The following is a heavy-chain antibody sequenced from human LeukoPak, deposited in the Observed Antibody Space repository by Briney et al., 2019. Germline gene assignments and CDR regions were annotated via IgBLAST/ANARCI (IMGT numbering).Heavy chain of an antibody. J-gene: IGHJ4*02. CDR3: ARAIVVVITASSYYFDY. CDR1: GGSISSSSYY. CDR2: IYYSGST. D-gene: IGHD2-15*01. Sequence: SETLSLTCTVSGGSISSSSYYWGWIRQPPGKGLEWIGSIYYSGSTYYNPSLKSRVSISVDTSKNQFSLKLSSVTAADTAVYFCARAIVVVITASSYYFDYWSQGTLVTVSS. V-gene: IGHV4-39*01.